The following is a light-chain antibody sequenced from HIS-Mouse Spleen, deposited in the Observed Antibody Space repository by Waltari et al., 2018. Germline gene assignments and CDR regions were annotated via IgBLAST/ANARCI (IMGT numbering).Light chain of an antibody. CDR2: DVS. V-gene: IGLV2-14*03. CDR3: SSYTSSSFNVV. Sequence: QSALTQPASVSGSPGQSITISSTGTSSDVGCSNYVSWYQQHPGKAPKLLLYDVSNRPSGVSNRFSGSKSGNTASLTISGLQAEDEADYYCSSYTSSSFNVVFGGGTKLTVL. CDR1: SSDVGCSNY. J-gene: IGLJ2*01.